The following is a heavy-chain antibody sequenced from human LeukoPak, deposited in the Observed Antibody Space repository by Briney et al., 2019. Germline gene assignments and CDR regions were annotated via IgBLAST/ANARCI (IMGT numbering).Heavy chain of an antibody. V-gene: IGHV3-21*01. D-gene: IGHD5-12*01. CDR2: ISSSRSYI. Sequence: PGGSLRLSCAASGFTFSSYSMNWVRQAPGKGLEWVSSISSSRSYIYYADSVKGRFTISRDNAKNSLYLEMSGLRAEDTAVYYCAREGRLYSGYDPYYYYGMDVWGQGTTVTVSS. CDR1: GFTFSSYS. CDR3: AREGRLYSGYDPYYYYGMDV. J-gene: IGHJ6*02.